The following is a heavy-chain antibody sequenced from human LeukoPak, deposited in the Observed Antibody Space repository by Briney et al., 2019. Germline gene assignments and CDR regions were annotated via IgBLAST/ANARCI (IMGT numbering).Heavy chain of an antibody. CDR3: AKAGSSSLSDWFDP. Sequence: PGGSLRLSCAASGFTFSSYSMNWVRQAPGKGLEWVSGISWNSGSIGYADSVKGRFTISRDNAKNSLYLQMNSLRAEDTALYYCAKAGSSSLSDWFDPWGQGTLVTVSS. J-gene: IGHJ5*02. CDR2: ISWNSGSI. CDR1: GFTFSSYS. D-gene: IGHD6-6*01. V-gene: IGHV3-9*01.